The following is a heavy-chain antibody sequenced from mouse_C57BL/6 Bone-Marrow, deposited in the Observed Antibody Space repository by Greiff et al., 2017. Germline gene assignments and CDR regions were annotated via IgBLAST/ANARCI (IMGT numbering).Heavy chain of an antibody. V-gene: IGHV1-69*01. CDR1: GYTFTSYW. Sequence: QVQLQQPGAELVMPGASVKLSCKASGYTFTSYWMHWVKQRPGQGLEWIGEIDPSDSYTNYNQKFKGKSTLTVDKSSSTAYMQLSSLTSEDSAVYYCAGAQATGWFAYWGQGTLVTVSA. J-gene: IGHJ3*01. D-gene: IGHD3-2*02. CDR3: AGAQATGWFAY. CDR2: IDPSDSYT.